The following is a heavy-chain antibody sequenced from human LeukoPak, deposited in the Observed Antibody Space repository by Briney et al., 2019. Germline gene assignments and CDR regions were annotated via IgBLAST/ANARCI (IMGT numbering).Heavy chain of an antibody. CDR3: ARVDGYNPIPSDY. D-gene: IGHD5-24*01. Sequence: SXXXQAPGXGXXXRGWISAYNGNTNYAQKLQGRVTMTTDTSTSTAYMELRSLRSDDTAVYYCARVDGYNPIPSDYWGQGTLVTVSS. J-gene: IGHJ4*02. V-gene: IGHV1-18*01. CDR2: ISAYNGNT.